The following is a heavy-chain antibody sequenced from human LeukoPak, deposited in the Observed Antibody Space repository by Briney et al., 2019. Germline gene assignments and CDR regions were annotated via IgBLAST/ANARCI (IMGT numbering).Heavy chain of an antibody. D-gene: IGHD2-21*02. J-gene: IGHJ4*02. Sequence: PGGSLRLSCAASQFKFSSYGMHWVRQAPGKGLEWVAFIRHNGSSTNYADSVKGRFTVSRDNLKNTLYLQMNSLRPEDTAVYYCGKGDEIDYWGQGTLVAVSS. CDR1: QFKFSSYG. CDR2: IRHNGSST. CDR3: GKGDEIDY. V-gene: IGHV3-30*02.